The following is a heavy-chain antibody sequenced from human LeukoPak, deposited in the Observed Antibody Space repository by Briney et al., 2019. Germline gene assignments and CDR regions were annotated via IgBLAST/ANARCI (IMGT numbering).Heavy chain of an antibody. CDR2: IRYDGSNK. CDR1: GFTFSSYG. CDR3: AKALAGRCSGGSCYDGGFDY. Sequence: GGSLRLSCAASGFTFSSYGMHWVRQAPGKGLEWVAFIRYDGSNKYYADSVKGRFTISRDNSKNTLYLQMNSLRAEDTAVYYCAKALAGRCSGGSCYDGGFDYWGQGTLVTVSS. D-gene: IGHD2-15*01. J-gene: IGHJ4*02. V-gene: IGHV3-30*02.